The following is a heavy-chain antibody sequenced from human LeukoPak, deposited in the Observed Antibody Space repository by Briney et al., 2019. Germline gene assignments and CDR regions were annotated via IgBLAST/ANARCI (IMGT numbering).Heavy chain of an antibody. CDR2: IRYDGSNK. CDR1: GFTFSSYG. CDR3: AKVGIVTTTPGYFDY. J-gene: IGHJ4*02. D-gene: IGHD4-17*01. V-gene: IGHV3-30*02. Sequence: GGSLRLSCAASGFTFSSYGMHWGRQAPGKGLEWVSFIRYDGSNKHYADSVKGRFTISRDNSKNTLYLQMNSLRAEDTAVYYCAKVGIVTTTPGYFDYWGQGTLVSVSS.